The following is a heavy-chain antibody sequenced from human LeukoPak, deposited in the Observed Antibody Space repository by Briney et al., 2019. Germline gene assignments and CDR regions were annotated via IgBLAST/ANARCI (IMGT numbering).Heavy chain of an antibody. CDR2: ISAYNGNT. Sequence: ASVKVSCKASGYTFTSYGISWVRQAPGQGLEWMGWISAYNGNTNYAQKFQGRVTMTRNTSISTAYMELSSLRSEDTAVYYCARGGSSSSVDYWGQGTLVTVSS. J-gene: IGHJ4*02. CDR3: ARGGSSSSVDY. CDR1: GYTFTSYG. D-gene: IGHD6-6*01. V-gene: IGHV1-18*01.